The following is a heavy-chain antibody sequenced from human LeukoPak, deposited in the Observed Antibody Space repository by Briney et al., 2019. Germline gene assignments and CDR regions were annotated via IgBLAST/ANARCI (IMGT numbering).Heavy chain of an antibody. V-gene: IGHV1-8*01. J-gene: IGHJ4*02. CDR1: GYTFTNYD. CDR2: MNPNSGNT. D-gene: IGHD2-15*01. CDR3: ARGVHTELLLPHY. Sequence: SVKVSRKHSGYTFTNYDINRVQQDTGQAREWMGWMNPNSGNTGYAQKFQGRVTMTRNTSISTAYMELSSLRSEDTAVYYCARGVHTELLLPHYWGQGTLVTVSS.